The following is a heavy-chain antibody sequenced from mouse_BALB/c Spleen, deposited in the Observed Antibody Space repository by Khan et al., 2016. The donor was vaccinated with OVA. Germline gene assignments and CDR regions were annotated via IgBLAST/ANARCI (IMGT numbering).Heavy chain of an antibody. CDR2: IWSGGST. J-gene: IGHJ3*01. CDR3: ARRGYSVSSGFPY. CDR1: GFSLTSYG. D-gene: IGHD1-1*01. Sequence: QVQLKQSGPGLVQPSQSLSITCTVSGFSLTSYGVHWVRQSPGKGLEWLGVIWSGGSTDYNAAFISRLSISKDNSKSQVFFKMNSLQANDTAIYXCARRGYSVSSGFPYWGQGTLVTVSA. V-gene: IGHV2-2*02.